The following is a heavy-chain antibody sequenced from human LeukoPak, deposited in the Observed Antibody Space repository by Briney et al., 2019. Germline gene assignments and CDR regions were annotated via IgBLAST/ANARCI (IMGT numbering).Heavy chain of an antibody. Sequence: GRSLRLSCAASGFTFSSYGMHWVRQAPGKGLEWVAVIWYDGSNKYYADSVKGRFTISRDNSKNTLYLQMNSLRAEDTAVYYCAKCIGIAAAGTIPFDYWGQGTLVTVSS. D-gene: IGHD6-13*01. J-gene: IGHJ4*02. CDR2: IWYDGSNK. CDR3: AKCIGIAAAGTIPFDY. V-gene: IGHV3-33*06. CDR1: GFTFSSYG.